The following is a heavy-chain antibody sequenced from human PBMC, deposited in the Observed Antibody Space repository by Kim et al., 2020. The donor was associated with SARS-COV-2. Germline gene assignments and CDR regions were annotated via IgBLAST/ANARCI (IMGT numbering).Heavy chain of an antibody. CDR2: FYYSGST. V-gene: IGHV4-39*01. D-gene: IGHD2-15*01. J-gene: IGHJ5*02. CDR1: GDSISSGLYY. Sequence: SETLSLTCSVSGDSISSGLYYWGWIRQSPGRGLEWIGTFYYSGSTYYNPSLRSRVTISADTANNQFSLKVNSVTAADTAIYYCARIHCGGASCLHLSPNHWGQGTLVTVSS. CDR3: ARIHCGGASCLHLSPNH.